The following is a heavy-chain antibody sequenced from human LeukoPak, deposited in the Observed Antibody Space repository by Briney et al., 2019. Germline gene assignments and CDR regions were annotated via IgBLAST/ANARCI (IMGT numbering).Heavy chain of an antibody. CDR3: ARQRIDIVGATGAFDI. CDR1: GGSISSSNW. J-gene: IGHJ3*02. Sequence: PSGTLSLTCAVSGGSISSSNWWSWVRQPPGKGLEWIGEIYHSGSTNYNPSLKSRVTISVDTSKNQFSLKLSSVTAANTAVYYCARQRIDIVGATGAFDIWGQGTMVTVSS. CDR2: IYHSGST. D-gene: IGHD1-26*01. V-gene: IGHV4-4*02.